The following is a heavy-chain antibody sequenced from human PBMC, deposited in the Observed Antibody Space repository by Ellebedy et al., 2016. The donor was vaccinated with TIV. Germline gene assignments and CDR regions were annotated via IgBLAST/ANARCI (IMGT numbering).Heavy chain of an antibody. CDR1: GFTFSTYS. CDR3: ARSGGGILEWLSQDYFDY. CDR2: ISSSSSAI. Sequence: GESLKISCVASGFTFSTYSMNWVRQAPGKGLEWVSYISSSSSAIYYADFVKGRFTISRDNAKNSLYLQMNSLRAEDTAVYNCARSGGGILEWLSQDYFDYWGQGTLVTVSS. V-gene: IGHV3-48*01. J-gene: IGHJ4*02. D-gene: IGHD3-3*01.